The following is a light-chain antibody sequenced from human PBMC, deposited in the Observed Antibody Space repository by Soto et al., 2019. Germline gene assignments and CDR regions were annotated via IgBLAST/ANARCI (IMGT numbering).Light chain of an antibody. J-gene: IGKJ1*01. CDR1: QSVGSN. Sequence: EIVMTQSPATLSVSPGERATLSCRASQSVGSNLAWYQQKPGQAPRLLMYGASTRATGVPARFSGSGSGAEFTLTISSRQSEDFAVYYCQQYNSRPPLTFGQGTKVEIE. V-gene: IGKV3-15*01. CDR3: QQYNSRPPLT. CDR2: GAS.